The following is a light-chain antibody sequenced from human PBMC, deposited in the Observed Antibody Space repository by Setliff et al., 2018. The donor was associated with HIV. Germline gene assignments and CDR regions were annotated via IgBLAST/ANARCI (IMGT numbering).Light chain of an antibody. CDR3: MQALQTRT. J-gene: IGKJ1*01. CDR2: LGS. Sequence: DIVMTQSPLSLTVTPGEPASISCRSSQSLLHSNGYNYLDWYLQKPGQSPQLLIYLGSNRASGVPDRFRGSGSGTDFTLRISRVEAEDVGVYYCMQALQTRTFGQGTKVDIK. CDR1: QSLLHSNGYNY. V-gene: IGKV2-28*01.